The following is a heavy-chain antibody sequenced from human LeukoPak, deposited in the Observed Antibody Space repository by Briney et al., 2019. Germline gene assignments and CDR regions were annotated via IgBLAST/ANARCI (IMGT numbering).Heavy chain of an antibody. CDR2: ISAYNGNT. Sequence: ASVKVSCKASSYTFTSYGISWVRQAPGQGLEWMGWISAYNGNTNYAQKLQGRVTITTDESTSTAYMELSSLRSEDTAVYYCAREARRITIFGVVHGGFDPWGQGTLVTVSS. J-gene: IGHJ5*02. V-gene: IGHV1-18*01. D-gene: IGHD3-3*01. CDR3: AREARRITIFGVVHGGFDP. CDR1: SYTFTSYG.